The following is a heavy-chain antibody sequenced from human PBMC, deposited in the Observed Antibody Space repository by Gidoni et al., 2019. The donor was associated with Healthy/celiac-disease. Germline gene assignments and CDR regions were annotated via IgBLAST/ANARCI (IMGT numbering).Heavy chain of an antibody. V-gene: IGHV3-23*01. CDR3: AKVGANYYGSGSYFPYYFDY. J-gene: IGHJ4*02. D-gene: IGHD3-10*01. CDR2: ISGSGGST. CDR1: GFTFSSFP. Sequence: EVQLLESGGGLVQPGGSLSLSFAASGFTFSSFPLSWVRQAPGKGLAWVSTISGSGGSTYYADSVKGRFTISRDNSKNTLYLQMNSLRAEDTAVYYCAKVGANYYGSGSYFPYYFDYWGQGTLVTVSS.